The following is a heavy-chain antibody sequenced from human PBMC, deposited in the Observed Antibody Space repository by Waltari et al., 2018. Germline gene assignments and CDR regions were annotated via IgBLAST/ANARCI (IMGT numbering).Heavy chain of an antibody. CDR3: AREGGTSGYSGYFDH. CDR1: GSTFTNWI. D-gene: IGHD2-15*01. V-gene: IGHV3-30*01. Sequence: LVESGGGVVARGRSLRVSCTATGSTFTNWIIHWDRQAPGKGLEWVAAMSYDGISRYYADSVKGRFTIGGDDSKNTVYLQIDSLRPEDTAVYYCAREGGTSGYSGYFDHWGQGTLVTVSS. J-gene: IGHJ4*02. CDR2: MSYDGISR.